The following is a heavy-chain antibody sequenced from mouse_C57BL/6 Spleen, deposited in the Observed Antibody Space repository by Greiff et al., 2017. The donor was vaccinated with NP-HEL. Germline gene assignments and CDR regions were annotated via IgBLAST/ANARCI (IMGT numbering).Heavy chain of an antibody. J-gene: IGHJ4*01. CDR3: ARRTGTFYAMDY. V-gene: IGHV5-15*01. CDR2: ISNLAYSI. Sequence: EVQLVESGGGLVQPGGSLKLSCAASGFTFSDYGMAWVRQAPRKGPEWVAFISNLAYSIYYADTVTGRFTITRENAKNNLYLEMSSLRSEDTAMYYCARRTGTFYAMDYWGQGTSVTVSS. D-gene: IGHD4-1*01. CDR1: GFTFSDYG.